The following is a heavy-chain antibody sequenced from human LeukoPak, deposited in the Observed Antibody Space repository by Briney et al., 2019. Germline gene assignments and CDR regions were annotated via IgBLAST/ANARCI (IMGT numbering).Heavy chain of an antibody. CDR2: LYSGSST. J-gene: IGHJ2*01. D-gene: IGHD3-3*02. CDR3: ARVGDHFHWYLDL. V-gene: IGHV3-53*01. Sequence: GGSLRLSCEVSGFTFSSYNMNWVRQAPGKGLEWVSILYSGSSTYYADSVEGRFTISRDSSKNTLFLQMNDLRAEDTAVYYCARVGDHFHWYLDLWGRGTLVTVSS. CDR1: GFTFSSYN.